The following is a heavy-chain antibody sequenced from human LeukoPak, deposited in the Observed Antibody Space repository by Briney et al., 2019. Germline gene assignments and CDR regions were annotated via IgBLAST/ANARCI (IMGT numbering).Heavy chain of an antibody. Sequence: GGSLRLSCAASRFTFSSYWVNWVRQAPGKGLEWVANIKQDGSEKAYVDCVNGRFTISRDNPKDSLYLQMNGLRAEDTAVYDRARDSQYAMDVWGQGTTVTVSS. CDR1: RFTFSSYW. J-gene: IGHJ6*02. V-gene: IGHV3-7*05. CDR2: IKQDGSEK. CDR3: ARDSQYAMDV.